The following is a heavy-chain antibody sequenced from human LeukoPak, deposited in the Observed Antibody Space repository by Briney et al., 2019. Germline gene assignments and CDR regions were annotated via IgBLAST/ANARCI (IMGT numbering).Heavy chain of an antibody. V-gene: IGHV4-39*07. CDR1: GGSISSSSYY. CDR2: IYYSGST. CDR3: ARESSSSSSGGRYYYYYYYMDV. D-gene: IGHD6-6*01. J-gene: IGHJ6*03. Sequence: SETLSLTCTVSGGSISSSSYYWGWIRQPPGKGLEWIGSIYYSGSTYYNPSLKSRVTISVDTSKNQFSLKLSSVTAADTAMYYCARESSSSSSGGRYYYYYYYMDVWGKGTTVTVSS.